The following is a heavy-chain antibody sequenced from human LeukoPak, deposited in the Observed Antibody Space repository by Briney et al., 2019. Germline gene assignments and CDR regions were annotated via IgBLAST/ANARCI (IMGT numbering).Heavy chain of an antibody. Sequence: GGSLRLSCAASGFTFSSYGMHWVRQAPGKGLEWVAVISYDGSNKYYADSVKGRFTISRDNSKNTLYLQMNSLRAEDTAVYYCAKEKSSDSYYDFWSGSSAFDIRGQGTMVTVSS. D-gene: IGHD3-3*01. V-gene: IGHV3-30*18. CDR1: GFTFSSYG. CDR3: AKEKSSDSYYDFWSGSSAFDI. J-gene: IGHJ3*02. CDR2: ISYDGSNK.